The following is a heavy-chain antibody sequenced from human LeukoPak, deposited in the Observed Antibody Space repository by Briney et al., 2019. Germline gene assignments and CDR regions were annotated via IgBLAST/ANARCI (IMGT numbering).Heavy chain of an antibody. Sequence: ASVRVSCKASGYTFTGYYMHWVRQAPGQGLEWMGWINPKSGGTNYAQNFQGRVTMTRDTSMSTTYMELSSLRYDDAAVYYCARGKRITIVWDGRFDPWGQGTLVTVSS. CDR2: INPKSGGT. V-gene: IGHV1-2*02. CDR3: ARGKRITIVWDGRFDP. J-gene: IGHJ5*02. CDR1: GYTFTGYY. D-gene: IGHD3-10*01.